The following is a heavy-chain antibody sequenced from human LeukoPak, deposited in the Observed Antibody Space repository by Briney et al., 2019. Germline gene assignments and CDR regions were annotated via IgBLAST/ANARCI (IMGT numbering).Heavy chain of an antibody. Sequence: SGPTLVKPTETLTLTCSLSGLSLSTNGVGVGWIRQPPGKALEWLALIYWDGDKRYSPSLKSRLTITMDTSKYHVFLTMANMDPVDTATYFCALGPHGDYAMYNWFDPWGQGTLVIVSS. CDR2: IYWDGDK. V-gene: IGHV2-5*02. CDR1: GLSLSTNGVG. CDR3: ALGPHGDYAMYNWFDP. J-gene: IGHJ5*02. D-gene: IGHD4-17*01.